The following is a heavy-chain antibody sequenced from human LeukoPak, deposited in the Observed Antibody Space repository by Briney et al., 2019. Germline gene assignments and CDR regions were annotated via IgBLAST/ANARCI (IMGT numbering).Heavy chain of an antibody. J-gene: IGHJ4*02. Sequence: PGGSLRLSCAASGFTFSSYNMNWVRQAPGRGLEWVSYISYSGSTIYYADSVKGRFTISRDNAKNSLYLQMNSLRAEDTAVYYCARVGDDGSGGYYSYWGQGTLVTVSS. CDR1: GFTFSSYN. CDR3: ARVGDDGSGGYYSY. V-gene: IGHV3-48*01. CDR2: ISYSGSTI. D-gene: IGHD3-10*01.